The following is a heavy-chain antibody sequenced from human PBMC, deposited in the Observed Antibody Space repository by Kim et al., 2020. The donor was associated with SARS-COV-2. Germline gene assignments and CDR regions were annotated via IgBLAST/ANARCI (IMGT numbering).Heavy chain of an antibody. V-gene: IGHV1-18*01. D-gene: IGHD3-10*01. Sequence: ASVKVSCKASGYTSNKNGFHWVRQAPGQGLEWMGWINTIKGDTNYSLKFQDRVTMTTDSSPSAAYMELTSLTSDDTAVYFCVRGSSGDINDYWGHVTLVTISS. CDR3: VRGSSGDINDY. CDR2: INTIKGDT. J-gene: IGHJ4*01. CDR1: GYTSNKNG.